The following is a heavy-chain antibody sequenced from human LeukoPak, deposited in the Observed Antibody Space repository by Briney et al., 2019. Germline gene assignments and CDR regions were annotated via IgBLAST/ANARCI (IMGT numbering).Heavy chain of an antibody. CDR3: ARGLAYYYDSTAYFLDY. Sequence: GGSLRLSCAASGFTLSSYAMSWVRQAPGQGLEWVTIISSDGSYKNYADSVKGRFTISRDNSKNTLYLQMNSLRPEDTAVYYCARGLAYYYDSTAYFLDYWGQGTLVTVSS. CDR1: GFTLSSYA. J-gene: IGHJ4*02. D-gene: IGHD3-22*01. V-gene: IGHV3-30*04. CDR2: ISSDGSYK.